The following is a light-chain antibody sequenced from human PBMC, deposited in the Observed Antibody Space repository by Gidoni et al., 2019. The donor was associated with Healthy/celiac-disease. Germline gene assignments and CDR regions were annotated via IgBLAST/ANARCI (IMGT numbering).Light chain of an antibody. CDR1: QSVSSY. J-gene: IGKJ2*01. CDR3: QQRSNWPHT. Sequence: EIVLTQSPATLSLSPGERATLSCRASQSVSSYLAWYQQKPGQAPRLLIYDASNRATVIPARFSGSGSGTDFTLTISSLEPEDFAVYYCQQRSNWPHTFGQXTKLEIK. V-gene: IGKV3-11*01. CDR2: DAS.